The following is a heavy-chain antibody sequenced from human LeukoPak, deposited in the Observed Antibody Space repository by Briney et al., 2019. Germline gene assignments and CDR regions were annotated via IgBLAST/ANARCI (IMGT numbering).Heavy chain of an antibody. J-gene: IGHJ4*02. Sequence: GGSLRLSCAASGFTFSSYSMNWVRQAPGKGLEWVSSISSSSSYIYYADSVKGRFTISRDKSKNTLYLQMDSLRAEDTAVYYCAKELSVRNQFDYWGQGTLVTVSS. V-gene: IGHV3-21*04. CDR2: ISSSSSYI. D-gene: IGHD1-14*01. CDR1: GFTFSSYS. CDR3: AKELSVRNQFDY.